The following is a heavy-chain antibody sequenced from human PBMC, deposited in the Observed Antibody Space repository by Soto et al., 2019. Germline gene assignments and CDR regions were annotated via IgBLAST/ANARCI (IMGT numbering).Heavy chain of an antibody. V-gene: IGHV1-46*01. J-gene: IGHJ6*02. Sequence: ASVKVSCKASGYNFTSHYMHWVRQAPGQGLESMGIIYPRGGTTIYAQKFQGRVTMTRDTSTHTFYMELSSLRSEDTAMYYCARVGYSATGTTFHYHGLDVWGQGTTVTVSS. CDR2: IYPRGGTT. CDR1: GYNFTSHY. CDR3: ARVGYSATGTTFHYHGLDV. D-gene: IGHD3-22*01.